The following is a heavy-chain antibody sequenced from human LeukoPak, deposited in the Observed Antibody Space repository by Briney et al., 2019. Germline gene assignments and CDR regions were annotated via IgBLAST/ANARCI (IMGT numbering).Heavy chain of an antibody. V-gene: IGHV3-23*01. CDR2: ISGSGGST. D-gene: IGHD3-3*01. J-gene: IGHJ6*02. Sequence: GGSLRLSCAASGFTFSSYAMSWVRQAPGKGLEWVSAISGSGGSTYYADSVKGRFTISRDNSKNTLYLQMNSLRAEDTAVYYCAVDDFWSGYFGEVRDYYYGMDVWGQGTTVTISS. CDR1: GFTFSSYA. CDR3: AVDDFWSGYFGEVRDYYYGMDV.